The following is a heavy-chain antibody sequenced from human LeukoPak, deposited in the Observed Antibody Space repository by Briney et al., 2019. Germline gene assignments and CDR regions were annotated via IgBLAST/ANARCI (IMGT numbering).Heavy chain of an antibody. CDR3: ARDQRASPAAADY. CDR2: IRTDGTTT. D-gene: IGHD2-15*01. V-gene: IGHV3-48*03. J-gene: IGHJ4*02. CDR1: GFTFSGSE. Sequence: GGSLRLSCTASGFTFSGSEMSWVRQTPGKGLEWLSNIRTDGTTTYYADSVKGRFTISRDNAKNSLYLQMNSLRAEDTAVYYCARDQRASPAAADYWGQGTLVTVSS.